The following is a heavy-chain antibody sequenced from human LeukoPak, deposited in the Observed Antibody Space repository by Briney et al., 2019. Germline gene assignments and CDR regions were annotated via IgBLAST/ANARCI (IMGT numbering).Heavy chain of an antibody. D-gene: IGHD2-2*01. V-gene: IGHV3-23*01. CDR2: ISGSGGST. Sequence: PGGSLRLSCAASGFTFSSYGMSWVRQAPGKGLEWVSAISGSGGSTYYADSVKGRFTISRDNSKNTLYLQMNSLRADDTAVYYCAKDHDIVVVPAAMPFDYWGQGTLVTVSS. CDR1: GFTFSSYG. J-gene: IGHJ4*02. CDR3: AKDHDIVVVPAAMPFDY.